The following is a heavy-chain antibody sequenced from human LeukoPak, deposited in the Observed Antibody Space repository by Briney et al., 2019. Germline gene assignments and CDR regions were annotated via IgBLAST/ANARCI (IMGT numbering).Heavy chain of an antibody. V-gene: IGHV3-23*01. CDR3: AKAPIVVVTSFDY. Sequence: PGGSLRLSCAASGFTFSSYAMSWVRQAPGKGLECVSAISGSGGSTYYADSVKGRFTISRDNSKNTLYLQMNSLRAEDTAVYYCAKAPIVVVTSFDYWGQGTLVTVSS. CDR1: GFTFSSYA. CDR2: ISGSGGST. J-gene: IGHJ4*02. D-gene: IGHD3-22*01.